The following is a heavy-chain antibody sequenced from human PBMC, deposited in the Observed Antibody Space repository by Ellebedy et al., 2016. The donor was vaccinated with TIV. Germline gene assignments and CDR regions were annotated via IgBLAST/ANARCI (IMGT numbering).Heavy chain of an antibody. CDR2: IHYSETT. V-gene: IGHV4-39*07. CDR3: ARGLSRYYFAMDV. J-gene: IGHJ6*02. Sequence: SETLSLXCNVSGGSISSSTYYWGWVRQPPGKGLEWIGSIHYSETTNYNPSLASRVTISIDTSKKYFSLKLTSVTAADTAVYYCARGLSRYYFAMDVWGQGTTVTVSS. CDR1: GGSISSSTYY. D-gene: IGHD2-8*01.